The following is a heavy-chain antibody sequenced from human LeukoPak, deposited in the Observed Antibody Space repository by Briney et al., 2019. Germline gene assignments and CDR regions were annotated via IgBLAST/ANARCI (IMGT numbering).Heavy chain of an antibody. D-gene: IGHD1-1*01. Sequence: EWIGHIYHTGSTHYNASLKSRLTMSVDTSRNQFSLRLDSVTVADTAVYYCARGGVVTTTPRFDPWGQGTLVTVSS. CDR2: IYHTGST. J-gene: IGHJ5*02. CDR3: ARGGVVTTTPRFDP. V-gene: IGHV4-31*02.